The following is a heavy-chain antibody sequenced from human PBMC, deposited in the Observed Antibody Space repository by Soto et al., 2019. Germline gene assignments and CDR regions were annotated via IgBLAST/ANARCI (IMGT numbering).Heavy chain of an antibody. Sequence: SETLSLTCTVSGGSISSGDYYWSWIRQSPGKGLEWIGYSHHSGSTYYNPSLKTRATMSVDSSRNQFSLKLTSVTAADTAVYYCAREYNKSGYRRLDPWGRGTLVTVSS. J-gene: IGHJ5*02. CDR2: SHHSGST. V-gene: IGHV4-30-4*01. D-gene: IGHD3-16*02. CDR1: GGSISSGDYY. CDR3: AREYNKSGYRRLDP.